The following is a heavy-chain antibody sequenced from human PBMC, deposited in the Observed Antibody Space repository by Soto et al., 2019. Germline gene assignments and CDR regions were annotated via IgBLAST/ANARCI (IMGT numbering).Heavy chain of an antibody. D-gene: IGHD3-10*01. V-gene: IGHV1-69*08. CDR3: ARDRYAYGSGSTIAY. CDR2: IVPILGAP. J-gene: IGHJ4*02. Sequence: QVQLVQSGAEVKKPGSSVKVSCKASGGTFSSYTVSWVRQAPGQGLEWMGRIVPILGAPNYAQRFQGRVTITVDKGTNTAYMELSSLRSEDTAVYYCARDRYAYGSGSTIAYWGQGTLVTVSS. CDR1: GGTFSSYT.